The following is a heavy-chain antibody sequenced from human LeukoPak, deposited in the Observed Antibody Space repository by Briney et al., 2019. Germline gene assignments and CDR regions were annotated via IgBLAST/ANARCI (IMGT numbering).Heavy chain of an antibody. CDR2: ISSSSSTI. Sequence: GGSLRLSCAASGFSFSSYSMNWVRQAPGKGLEWVSYISSSSSTIYHADSVKGRFTISRDNAKNSLYLQMNSLRAEDTAVYYCARHPAGTLVPFDYWGQGTLVTVSS. CDR3: ARHPAGTLVPFDY. V-gene: IGHV3-48*04. D-gene: IGHD6-13*01. J-gene: IGHJ4*02. CDR1: GFSFSSYS.